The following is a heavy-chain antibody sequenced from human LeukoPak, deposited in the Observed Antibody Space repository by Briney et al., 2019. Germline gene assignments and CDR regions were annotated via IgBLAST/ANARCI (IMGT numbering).Heavy chain of an antibody. J-gene: IGHJ5*02. CDR1: GFSLRTSGVG. Sequence: SGPTLVNPTQTLTLTCTFSGFSLRTSGVGVGWIRQPPGKALEWLALIYWYDDKRYSPSLKSRLTITKDTSKNQVVLTMTNMDPVDTATYYCAHRRGYYGSGSYYIGWFDPWGQGTLVTVSS. D-gene: IGHD3-10*01. CDR3: AHRRGYYGSGSYYIGWFDP. CDR2: IYWYDDK. V-gene: IGHV2-5*01.